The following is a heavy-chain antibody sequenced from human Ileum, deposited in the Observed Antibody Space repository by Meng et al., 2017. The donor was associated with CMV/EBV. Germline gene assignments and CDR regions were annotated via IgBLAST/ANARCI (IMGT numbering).Heavy chain of an antibody. J-gene: IGHJ5*02. CDR1: GFILRDYA. D-gene: IGHD1-26*01. V-gene: IGHV3-48*03. CDR2: ISSSGSNTI. Sequence: GGSLKISCAASGFILRDYAMNWVRQAPGKGLEWVSYISSSGSNTIYYADSVRGRFIISRDSARNLLHLQMNSLRADDTGLYYCARVFNSGSFDLWGLGTLVTVSS. CDR3: ARVFNSGSFDL.